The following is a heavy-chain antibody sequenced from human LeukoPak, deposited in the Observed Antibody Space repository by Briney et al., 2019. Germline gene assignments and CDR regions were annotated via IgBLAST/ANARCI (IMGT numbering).Heavy chain of an antibody. CDR2: ISYDGSNK. D-gene: IGHD5-12*01. Sequence: GGSLRLSCAASGFTFSGYPIHWVRQAPGKGLEWVAVISYDGSNKYYADSVKGRFTISRDNSKNTLYLQMNSLRAEDTAVYYCAKDGYPSAYGMDVWGQGTTVTVSS. V-gene: IGHV3-30*04. CDR1: GFTFSGYP. CDR3: AKDGYPSAYGMDV. J-gene: IGHJ6*02.